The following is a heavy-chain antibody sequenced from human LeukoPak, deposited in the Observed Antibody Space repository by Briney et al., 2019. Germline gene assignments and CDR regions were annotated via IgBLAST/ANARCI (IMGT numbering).Heavy chain of an antibody. D-gene: IGHD1-26*01. CDR2: IHLGDSDT. Sequence: GESLKISCKASGYSFTIYWMAWVRQMPGKGLEWMGIIHLGDSDTRYSPSFQGQVTISADKSISTAYLQWSSLKASDTAIYYRARPREEGATDAFDIWGQGTMVTVSS. CDR3: ARPREEGATDAFDI. V-gene: IGHV5-51*01. J-gene: IGHJ3*02. CDR1: GYSFTIYW.